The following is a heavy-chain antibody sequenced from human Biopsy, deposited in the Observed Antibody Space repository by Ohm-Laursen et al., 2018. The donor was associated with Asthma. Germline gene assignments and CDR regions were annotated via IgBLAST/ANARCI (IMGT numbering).Heavy chain of an antibody. J-gene: IGHJ6*02. D-gene: IGHD6-19*01. CDR1: GGTLSNFA. V-gene: IGHV1-69*01. Sequence: SSVKVSCKAPGGTLSNFAISWVRQSPGQRLEWLGGIMTVFGVTNYAKKFQGRVTITADESTSTAYMEVTSLRSEDTAIYYCARCQVGYSSGWSLLLKKIYYSGMDVWGQGTAVTVSS. CDR3: ARCQVGYSSGWSLLLKKIYYSGMDV. CDR2: IMTVFGVT.